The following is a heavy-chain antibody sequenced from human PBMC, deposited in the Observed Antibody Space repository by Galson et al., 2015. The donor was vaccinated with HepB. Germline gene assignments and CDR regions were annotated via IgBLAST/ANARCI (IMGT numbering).Heavy chain of an antibody. Sequence: SLRLSCAASGFTFSGSAMHWVRQASGKGLEWVGRIRSKANSYATAYAASVKGRFTISRDDSKNTAYLQMNSLKTEDTAVYYCTRHPSWIHSYYYYGMDVWGQGTTVTVSS. J-gene: IGHJ6*02. V-gene: IGHV3-73*01. CDR3: TRHPSWIHSYYYYGMDV. D-gene: IGHD5-18*01. CDR2: IRSKANSYAT. CDR1: GFTFSGSA.